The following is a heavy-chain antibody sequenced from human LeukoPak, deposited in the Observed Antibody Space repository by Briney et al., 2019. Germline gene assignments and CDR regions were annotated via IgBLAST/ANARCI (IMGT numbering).Heavy chain of an antibody. J-gene: IGHJ3*02. CDR3: ARAYDILTGYLDHDAFDI. CDR2: TYYSGST. D-gene: IGHD3-9*01. CDR1: GGSISSGDYY. V-gene: IGHV4-30-4*08. Sequence: SETLSLTCTVSGGSISSGDYYWSWIRQPPGKGLEWIGYTYYSGSTYYNPSLKSRVTISVDTSKNQFSLKLSSVTAADTAVYYCARAYDILTGYLDHDAFDIWGQGTMVTVSS.